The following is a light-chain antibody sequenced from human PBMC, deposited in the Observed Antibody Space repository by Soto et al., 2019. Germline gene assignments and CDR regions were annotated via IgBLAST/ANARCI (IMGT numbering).Light chain of an antibody. Sequence: DIQMAQSPSTLSASGGERVSMTCRASQSISSWLAWYQQKPGKAPKLLIYKASSLESGVPSRFSGSGSGTEFTLTISSLQPDDFATYYCQQYNSYSRTLGQGTKVDI. CDR2: KAS. CDR3: QQYNSYSRT. CDR1: QSISSW. V-gene: IGKV1-5*03. J-gene: IGKJ1*01.